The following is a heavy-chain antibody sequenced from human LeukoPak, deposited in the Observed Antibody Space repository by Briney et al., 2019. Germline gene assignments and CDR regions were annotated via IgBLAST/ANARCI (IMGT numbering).Heavy chain of an antibody. CDR2: IHHSGST. CDR1: GDSISGYY. J-gene: IGHJ4*02. V-gene: IGHV4-59*01. D-gene: IGHD3-22*01. CDR3: AREGYDSSGYYLDY. Sequence: SETLSLTCSVSGDSISGYYWSWIRQPPGKPLEWLAYIHHSGSTEYNPSLRSRVTMSVDTSKNQVSLKLSSVTAADTAMYYCAREGYDSSGYYLDYWGQGTLVTVSS.